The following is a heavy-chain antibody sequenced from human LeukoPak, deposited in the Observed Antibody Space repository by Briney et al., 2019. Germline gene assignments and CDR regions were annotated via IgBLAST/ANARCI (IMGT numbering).Heavy chain of an antibody. V-gene: IGHV1-18*01. Sequence: GASVKVSCKASGYTFTSYDINWVRQAPGQGLEWMGWISAYNGNTNYAQKLQGRVTMTTDTSTSTAYMELRSLRSDDTAVYYCVARNYDSSPRPAPFDYWGQGTLVTVSS. CDR3: VARNYDSSPRPAPFDY. J-gene: IGHJ4*02. CDR2: ISAYNGNT. CDR1: GYTFTSYD. D-gene: IGHD3-22*01.